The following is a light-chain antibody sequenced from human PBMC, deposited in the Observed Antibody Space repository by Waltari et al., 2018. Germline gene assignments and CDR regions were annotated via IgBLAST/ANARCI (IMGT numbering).Light chain of an antibody. CDR1: SRDVGGYNY. Sequence: QSALTQPASVSGSPGQSITISCTGTSRDVGGYNYFSWYQHNPGEAPKLMIYDVSKRPSGVSNRFSGSKSGHTASLTISGRQAEDEADYYCCSYAGSSTFDVFGTGTKVTVL. J-gene: IGLJ1*01. CDR2: DVS. V-gene: IGLV2-23*02. CDR3: CSYAGSSTFDV.